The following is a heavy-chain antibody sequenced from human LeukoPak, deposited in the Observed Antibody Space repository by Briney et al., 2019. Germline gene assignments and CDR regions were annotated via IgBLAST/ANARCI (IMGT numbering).Heavy chain of an antibody. D-gene: IGHD6-19*01. CDR2: FYTSGST. CDR3: ARAHSSGWYRAGNWFDP. J-gene: IGHJ5*02. CDR1: GGSISSGTYY. Sequence: SETLSLTCTVSGGSISSGTYYWSWIRQPAGKGLEWIGRFYTSGSTNYNPSLKSRVTISVDTSKNQFSLKLSSVTAADTAVYYCARAHSSGWYRAGNWFDPWGQGTLVTVSS. V-gene: IGHV4-61*02.